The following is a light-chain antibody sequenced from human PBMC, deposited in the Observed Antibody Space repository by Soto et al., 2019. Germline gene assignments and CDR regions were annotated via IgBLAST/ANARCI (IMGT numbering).Light chain of an antibody. J-gene: IGLJ1*01. CDR1: SSDVGGYNY. CDR2: EVS. V-gene: IGLV2-8*01. Sequence: QSVLTQPPSASGSPGQSVTISCTGTSSDVGGYNYVSWYQQHPGKALKLMIYEVSKRPSGVPDRFSGSKSGNTASLTVSGLQAEDEADYYCSSYAGSNNLYVFGTGTKVTVL. CDR3: SSYAGSNNLYV.